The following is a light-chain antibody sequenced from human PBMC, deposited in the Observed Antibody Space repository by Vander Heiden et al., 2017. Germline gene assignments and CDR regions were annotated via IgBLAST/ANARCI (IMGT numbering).Light chain of an antibody. J-gene: IGLJ2*01. CDR3: AAWDDSLSGPHVV. CDR2: RSN. Sequence: QSVLTQPPSASATPGQRVTISCSGSSSNIGTNYVYWYQQLPGTAPKLLIYRSNQRPSGVPDRFSGAKSGTSASLAISGLRSEDEADYYCAAWDDSLSGPHVVFGGGTKLTVL. CDR1: SSNIGTNY. V-gene: IGLV1-47*01.